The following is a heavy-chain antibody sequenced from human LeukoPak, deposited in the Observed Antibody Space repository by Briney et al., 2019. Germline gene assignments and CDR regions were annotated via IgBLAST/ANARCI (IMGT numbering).Heavy chain of an antibody. CDR1: GFTFSDAW. D-gene: IGHD3-10*01. V-gene: IGHV3-15*07. CDR2: IKRKTEGGTT. Sequence: GGSLRLSCAASGFTFSDAWMNWVRQAPGKGLEWVGRIKRKTEGGTTDYVAPVKGRFIISRADSKNTLYLQMNSLKTEDTAFYYCTTGNFGPYWGQGTLVTVSS. J-gene: IGHJ4*02. CDR3: TTGNFGPY.